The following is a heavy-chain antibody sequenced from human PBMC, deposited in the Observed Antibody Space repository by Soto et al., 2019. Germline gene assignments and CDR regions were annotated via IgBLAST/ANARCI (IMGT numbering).Heavy chain of an antibody. CDR1: GFTFSSYA. J-gene: IGHJ4*02. Sequence: QVPLVESGGGVVQRARSLRLSCAASGFTFSSYAMHCVRQAPGKGLEWVAVISYDGSNKSYADSVKGRFTISRDNSKNTLYLQMNSLRAEDTAVYSCARAYDFWSGYYSISDYWGQGTLVTVSS. CDR3: ARAYDFWSGYYSISDY. CDR2: ISYDGSNK. V-gene: IGHV3-30-3*01. D-gene: IGHD3-3*01.